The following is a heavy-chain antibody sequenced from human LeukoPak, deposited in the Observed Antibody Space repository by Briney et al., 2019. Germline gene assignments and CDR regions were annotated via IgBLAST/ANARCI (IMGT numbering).Heavy chain of an antibody. CDR2: ISGFNT. V-gene: IGHV3-23*01. CDR3: VKDVCTSPRCLLYSDS. D-gene: IGHD2-2*01. CDR1: GFAFNNYA. Sequence: GGSLRLSCRTSGFAFNNYAMNWVRQPPGKGLEWVSGISGFNTYYADSVNGRFTISGDNSKNVLYLQMNRLRVEDTAVYYCVKDVCTSPRCLLYSDSWGQGALVTVSS. J-gene: IGHJ4*02.